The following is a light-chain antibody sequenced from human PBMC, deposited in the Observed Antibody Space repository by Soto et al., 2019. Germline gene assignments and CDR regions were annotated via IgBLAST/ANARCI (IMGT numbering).Light chain of an antibody. CDR3: QQYNNWPYT. CDR2: RAS. V-gene: IGKV3-15*01. CDR1: QHVSSN. J-gene: IGKJ2*01. Sequence: EIVMTQSPTTLSVSPGGSATLSCRASQHVSSNFAWYRQKPGQAPTLLIYRASTRATGIPARFSGSASGTEFSLTISSLQSEDFAVYYCQQYNNWPYTFGQGTKLEIK.